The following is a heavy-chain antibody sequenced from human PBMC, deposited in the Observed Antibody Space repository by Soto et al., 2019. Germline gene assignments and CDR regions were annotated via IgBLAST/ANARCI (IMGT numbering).Heavy chain of an antibody. Sequence: QVQLVQSGAEVKKPGSSVKVSCKASGGTFSSYAISWVRQAPGQGLEWMGGIIPIFGTANYAQKFQGRVTITADESTSTAYMELSSLRSEDTAVYYCASSAGLDHLLNYYGLNVWGQGTTVTVSS. CDR1: GGTFSSYA. CDR3: ASSAGLDHLLNYYGLNV. CDR2: IIPIFGTA. D-gene: IGHD6-13*01. V-gene: IGHV1-69*01. J-gene: IGHJ6*02.